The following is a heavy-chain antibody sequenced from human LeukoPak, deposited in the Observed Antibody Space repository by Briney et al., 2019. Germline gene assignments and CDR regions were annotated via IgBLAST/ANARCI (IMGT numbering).Heavy chain of an antibody. V-gene: IGHV5-51*01. J-gene: IGHJ4*02. Sequence: GESLKISCKGSGYSFTSYWIGWVRQMPGKGLEWMGIIYPGDSDTRYSPSFQGQVTISADKSISTAYLQWSSLKASDTAMYYCARSRPKYSGYDFSIFDYWGQGTLVTVSS. D-gene: IGHD5-12*01. CDR2: IYPGDSDT. CDR3: ARSRPKYSGYDFSIFDY. CDR1: GYSFTSYW.